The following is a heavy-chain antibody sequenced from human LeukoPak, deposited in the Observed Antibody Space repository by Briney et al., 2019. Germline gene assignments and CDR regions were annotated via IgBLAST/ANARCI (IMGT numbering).Heavy chain of an antibody. V-gene: IGHV4-4*07. CDR3: ARANWGSRYFGY. J-gene: IGHJ4*02. Sequence: SETLSLTCTISSGSISSNYWSWIRQPAGRGLEWIGRIYTSGTTNYNPSLKSRVTISVDTSKNQFSLKLSSVTAADTAVYYCARANWGSRYFGYWGQGTLVTVSS. D-gene: IGHD7-27*01. CDR1: SGSISSNY. CDR2: IYTSGTT.